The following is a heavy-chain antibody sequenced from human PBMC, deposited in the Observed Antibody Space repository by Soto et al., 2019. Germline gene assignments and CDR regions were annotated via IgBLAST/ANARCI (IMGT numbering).Heavy chain of an antibody. CDR2: ISGDGVTT. CDR3: AREYYGLLTGYYTDY. V-gene: IGHV3-74*01. J-gene: IGHJ4*02. D-gene: IGHD3-9*01. Sequence: DVQLVESGGDLVQRGGSLRLSCAAPGFPFSSYWMHWVRHTPGKGLDWVARISGDGVTTYYADSVTGRFTVSRANAKNTLSLQISGLRAEDTAVYYCAREYYGLLTGYYTDYWGQGTLVSVSS. CDR1: GFPFSSYW.